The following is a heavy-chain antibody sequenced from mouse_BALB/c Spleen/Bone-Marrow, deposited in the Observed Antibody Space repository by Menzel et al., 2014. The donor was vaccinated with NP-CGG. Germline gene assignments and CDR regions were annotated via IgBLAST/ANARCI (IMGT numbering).Heavy chain of an antibody. CDR1: GYTFTDYW. CDR2: IDTSDSYT. J-gene: IGHJ1*01. D-gene: IGHD4-1*01. V-gene: IGHV1-69*01. Sequence: QVQLKQSGAELVMPGASVKMSCKASGYTFTDYWMHWVMQRPGQGLEWIGAIDTSDSYTSYNQKFKGKATLTVDESSSTAYMQLSSLTSEDSAVYYCARGTGWYFDVWGAGTTVTVSS. CDR3: ARGTGWYFDV.